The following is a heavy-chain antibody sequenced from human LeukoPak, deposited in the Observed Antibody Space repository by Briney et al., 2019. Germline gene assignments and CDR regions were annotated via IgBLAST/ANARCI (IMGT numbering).Heavy chain of an antibody. D-gene: IGHD5-18*01. CDR1: GYTLTELS. CDR2: FDPGDGET. CDR3: ATLYSYGYFDY. Sequence: ASVKVSCKVSGYTLTELSMHWVRPAPGKGREGMGGFDPGDGETIYAQKFQGRVTMTEDTSTDTACMELSSLRSEDTAVYYCATLYSYGYFDYWGQGTLVTVSS. J-gene: IGHJ4*02. V-gene: IGHV1-24*01.